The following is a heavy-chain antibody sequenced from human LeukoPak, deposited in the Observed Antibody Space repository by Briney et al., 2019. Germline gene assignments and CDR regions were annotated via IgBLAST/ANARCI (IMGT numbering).Heavy chain of an antibody. V-gene: IGHV4-4*07. CDR2: IYTSGST. Sequence: PSETLSLTCTVSGGSISSYYWSWIRQPAGKGLEWIGRIYTSGSTNYNPSLKSRVTISVDKSKNQFSLKLSSVTAADTAVYSCARVNYGSGSYYTRRYYYMDVWGKGTTVTVSS. CDR1: GGSISSYY. J-gene: IGHJ6*03. CDR3: ARVNYGSGSYYTRRYYYMDV. D-gene: IGHD3-10*01.